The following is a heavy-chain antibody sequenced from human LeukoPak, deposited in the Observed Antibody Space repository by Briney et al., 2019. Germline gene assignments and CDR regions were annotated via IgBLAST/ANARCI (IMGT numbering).Heavy chain of an antibody. V-gene: IGHV5-51*01. CDR1: GYSFTSYW. CDR2: IYPGDSDT. D-gene: IGHD6-13*01. Sequence: GESLKISCKGSGYSFTSYWIGWVRQMPGKGLEWMGIIYPGDSDTRYSPSFQGQVTISADKSISTAYLQWSSLKASDTAMYYCARRVTSSSWYWGKYSFDYWGQGTLVTVSS. J-gene: IGHJ4*02. CDR3: ARRVTSSSWYWGKYSFDY.